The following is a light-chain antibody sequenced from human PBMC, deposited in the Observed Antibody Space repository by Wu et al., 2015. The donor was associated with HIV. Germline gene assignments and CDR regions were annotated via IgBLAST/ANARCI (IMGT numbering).Light chain of an antibody. Sequence: EIVMTQSPVTLSVSPGEGATLSCRASQNINVNLAWYQRKPGQAPRLLIYSTSKRATGIPDRFSGSGSGTDFTLTISRLDPEDFAVYHCQQNDRSPWTFGQGTKVEIK. V-gene: IGKV3-20*01. CDR1: QNINVN. CDR2: STS. CDR3: QQNDRSPWT. J-gene: IGKJ1*01.